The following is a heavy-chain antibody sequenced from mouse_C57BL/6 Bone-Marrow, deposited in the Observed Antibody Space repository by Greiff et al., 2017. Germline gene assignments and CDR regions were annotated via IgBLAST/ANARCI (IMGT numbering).Heavy chain of an antibody. V-gene: IGHV1-81*01. CDR3: ARREDYAMDY. CDR2: IYPRSGNT. Sequence: VQLQQSGAELARPGASVKLSCKASGYTFTSYGISWVKQSTGQGLEWIGEIYPRSGNTYYNEKFKGKATLTADKSSSTAYMELRSLTSEDSAVYFCARREDYAMDYWGQGTSVTVSS. J-gene: IGHJ4*01. CDR1: GYTFTSYG.